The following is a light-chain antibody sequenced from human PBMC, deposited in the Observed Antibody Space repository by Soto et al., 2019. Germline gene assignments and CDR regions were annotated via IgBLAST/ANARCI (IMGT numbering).Light chain of an antibody. CDR2: DVN. Sequence: QSALTQPASVSGSPGQSITISCTGTSSDVGCYNYVSWYQQHPGKAPKLMIYDVNNRPSGVSNRFSGSKSGNTASLTISGLQAEDEADYYCSSYTTSSTLAIFGGGTKLTVL. V-gene: IGLV2-14*03. CDR3: SSYTTSSTLAI. J-gene: IGLJ2*01. CDR1: SSDVGCYNY.